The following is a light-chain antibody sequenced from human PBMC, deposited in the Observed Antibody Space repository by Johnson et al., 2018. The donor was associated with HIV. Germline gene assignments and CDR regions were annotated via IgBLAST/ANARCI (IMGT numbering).Light chain of an antibody. V-gene: IGLV1-51*01. CDR1: SSNIGDNY. Sequence: HSVLTQPPSVSAAPGHNVSISCSGSSSNIGDNYISWYQQLPGAAPKLLIYENNKRPSGIPDRFSGSKSSTSATLGIAGLQTGDEADYYCGTWNNSLSANYVFGTGTRVTVL. J-gene: IGLJ1*01. CDR2: ENN. CDR3: GTWNNSLSANYV.